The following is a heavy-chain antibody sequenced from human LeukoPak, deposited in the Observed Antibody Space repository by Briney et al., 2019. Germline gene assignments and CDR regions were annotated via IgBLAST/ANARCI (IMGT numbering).Heavy chain of an antibody. CDR1: GGTFSSYA. Sequence: ASVKVSCKASGGTFSSYAISWVRQAPGQGREWMGGIIPIFGTANYAQKFQGRVTITADESTSTAYMERSSLRSEDTAVYYCARDVRYYDSSGYYGYYYGMDVWGQGTTVTVSS. J-gene: IGHJ6*02. V-gene: IGHV1-69*13. D-gene: IGHD3-22*01. CDR3: ARDVRYYDSSGYYGYYYGMDV. CDR2: IIPIFGTA.